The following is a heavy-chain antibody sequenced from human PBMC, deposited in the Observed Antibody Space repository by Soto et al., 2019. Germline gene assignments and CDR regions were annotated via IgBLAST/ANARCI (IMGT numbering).Heavy chain of an antibody. V-gene: IGHV3-74*01. D-gene: IGHD2-21*02. J-gene: IGHJ4*02. CDR3: ARERIRCGHYS. CDR1: GFTFSSYW. Sequence: EVQLVESGGGLVQPGGSLRLSCAASGFTFSSYWMHWVRQAPGKGLVWVSRINSDGSSTRYADSVKGRCTISKDNAKNTLDLQINSLGAEDTAVYYCARERIRCGHYSWGQGTLGAVSS. CDR2: INSDGSST.